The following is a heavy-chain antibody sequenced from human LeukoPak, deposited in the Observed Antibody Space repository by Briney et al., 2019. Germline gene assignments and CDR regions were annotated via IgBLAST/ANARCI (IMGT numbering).Heavy chain of an antibody. Sequence: GGSLRLSCAASGFTFSDYFMSWIRQAPGKGLEWVSSISSSSSYIYYADSVKGRFTISRDNAKNSLYLQMNSLRAEDTAVYYCARFRTAMQLWKGYYFDYWGQGTLVTVSS. CDR1: GFTFSDYF. V-gene: IGHV3-11*06. J-gene: IGHJ4*02. D-gene: IGHD5-18*01. CDR2: ISSSSSYI. CDR3: ARFRTAMQLWKGYYFDY.